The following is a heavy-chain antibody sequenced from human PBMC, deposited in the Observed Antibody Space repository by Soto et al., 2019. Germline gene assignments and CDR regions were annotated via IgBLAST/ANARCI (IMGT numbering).Heavy chain of an antibody. CDR3: ARKMVVTPTDAFDI. V-gene: IGHV3-33*01. Sequence: PGGSLRLSCAASGFTFSSYGMHWVRQAPGKGLEWVAVIWYDGSNKYYADSVKGRFTISRDNSKNTLYLQMNSLRAEDTAVYYCARKMVVTPTDAFDIWGQGTMVTVSS. J-gene: IGHJ3*02. D-gene: IGHD2-21*02. CDR2: IWYDGSNK. CDR1: GFTFSSYG.